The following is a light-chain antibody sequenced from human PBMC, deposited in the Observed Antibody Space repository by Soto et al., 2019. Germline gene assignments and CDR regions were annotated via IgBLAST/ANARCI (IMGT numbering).Light chain of an antibody. CDR3: QYYGSSST. V-gene: IGKV3-20*01. CDR2: GAS. Sequence: EVVLTQSPGTLSLSPGERATLSCRASQSISGSFLAWYQQKPGQAPRLLLYGASIGATGIPDRFSGSESGTDFTLTISRLEPADFAVYYCQYYGSSSTFGQGTKVDIK. J-gene: IGKJ1*01. CDR1: QSISGSF.